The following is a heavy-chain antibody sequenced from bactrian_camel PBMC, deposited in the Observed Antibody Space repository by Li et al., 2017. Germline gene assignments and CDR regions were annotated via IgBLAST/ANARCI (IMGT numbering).Heavy chain of an antibody. Sequence: VQLVESGGGLVRPGGPLRLSCDVTGFKFSTADMTWVRQAPGKGLEWVSTIYSDGDTTHSADPVKGRFTISRDNAKNTAYLQMNNLKPDDTAVYYCVRRSTPWSWGQGTQVTVS. CDR2: IYSDGDTT. J-gene: IGHJ4*01. D-gene: IGHD1*01. V-gene: IGHV3S40*01. CDR1: GFKFSTAD. CDR3: VRRSTPWS.